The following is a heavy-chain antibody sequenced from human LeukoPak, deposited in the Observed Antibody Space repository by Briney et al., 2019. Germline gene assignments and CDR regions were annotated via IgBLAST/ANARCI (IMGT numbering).Heavy chain of an antibody. Sequence: PGGSLRLSCAASGFTFSSYGMHWVRQAPGKGLEWVAVISYDGSNKYYADSVKGRFTISRDNSKNTLYLQMNSLRDEDTAVYYCARDRGSSSWYYFDRWGQGTLVTVSS. J-gene: IGHJ4*02. D-gene: IGHD6-13*01. CDR2: ISYDGSNK. V-gene: IGHV3-30*03. CDR1: GFTFSSYG. CDR3: ARDRGSSSWYYFDR.